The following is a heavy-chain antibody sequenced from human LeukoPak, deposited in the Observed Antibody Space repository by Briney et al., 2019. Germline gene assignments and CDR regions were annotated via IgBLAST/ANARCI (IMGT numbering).Heavy chain of an antibody. J-gene: IGHJ5*02. V-gene: IGHV4-30-2*01. Sequence: PSQTLSLTCAVSGSSISSGGYSWSWIRQPPGKGLEWIGYIYHSGSTYYNPSLKSRVTISVDRSKNQFSLKLSSVTAADTAAYYCARVLLQPPEDWFDPWGQGTLVTVSS. CDR1: GSSISSGGYS. CDR2: IYHSGST. CDR3: ARVLLQPPEDWFDP. D-gene: IGHD1-1*01.